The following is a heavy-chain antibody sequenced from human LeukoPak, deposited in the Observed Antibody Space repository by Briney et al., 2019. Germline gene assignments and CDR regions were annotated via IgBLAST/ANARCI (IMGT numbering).Heavy chain of an antibody. CDR3: ARYGLPFDI. CDR2: INSDGINT. V-gene: IGHV3-74*01. J-gene: IGHJ3*02. Sequence: GGSLRLSCAASGFTFSNYWMHWVRQAPGKGLVWVSRINSDGINTSYADSVKGRFTISRDNAKNTLNLQMNSLRAEDTAVYYCARYGLPFDIWGQGTMVTVSS. CDR1: GFTFSNYW. D-gene: IGHD4-17*01.